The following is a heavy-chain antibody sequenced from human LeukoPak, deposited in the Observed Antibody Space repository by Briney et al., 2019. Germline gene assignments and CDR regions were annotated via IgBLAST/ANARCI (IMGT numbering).Heavy chain of an antibody. CDR2: IHHSGAS. CDR1: GDSISGTAYY. J-gene: IGHJ4*02. CDR3: ARRLYSNFDY. Sequence: SETLSLTCTVSGDSISGTAYYWSWIRQPPGKGLEWIRYIHHSGASYSNPSLESRVTISIDRSKNQFPLRLNSVTAADTAVYYCARRLYSNFDYWGQGTLVTVSS. V-gene: IGHV4-30-2*01. D-gene: IGHD4-11*01.